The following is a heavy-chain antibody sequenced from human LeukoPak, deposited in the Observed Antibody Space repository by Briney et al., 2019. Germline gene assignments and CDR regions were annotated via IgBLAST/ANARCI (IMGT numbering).Heavy chain of an antibody. J-gene: IGHJ5*02. CDR1: GGSISSYY. D-gene: IGHD3-22*01. Sequence: SETLSLTCTVSGGSISSYYWSWIRQPPGKGLEWIGYIYYSGSTNYNPSLKSRVTISVDTSKNQFSLKLSSVTAADTAVYYCARDWVPPAYYYDSSGYFNWFDPWGQGTLVTVSS. CDR3: ARDWVPPAYYYDSSGYFNWFDP. CDR2: IYYSGST. V-gene: IGHV4-59*12.